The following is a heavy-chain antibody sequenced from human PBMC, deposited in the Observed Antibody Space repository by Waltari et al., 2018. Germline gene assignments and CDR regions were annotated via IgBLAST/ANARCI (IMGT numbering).Heavy chain of an antibody. CDR3: ARVGVGTSGGGFDY. CDR2: ISSSSSTI. D-gene: IGHD3-16*01. Sequence: GGSLRLSCAASGFTFSDYSMNWVRQAPGKGLEWVSYISSSSSTIYYADSVKGRFTISRDNAKNSLYLQMNSLRDEDTAVYYCARVGVGTSGGGFDYWGQGTLVTVSS. J-gene: IGHJ4*02. V-gene: IGHV3-48*02. CDR1: GFTFSDYS.